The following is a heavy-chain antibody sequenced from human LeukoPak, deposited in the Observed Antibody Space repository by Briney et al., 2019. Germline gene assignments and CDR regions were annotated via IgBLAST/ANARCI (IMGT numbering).Heavy chain of an antibody. CDR1: GASISSYY. D-gene: IGHD2-8*01. CDR2: IYYSGST. CDR3: ATGKRGVGWFDP. V-gene: IGHV4-59*01. J-gene: IGHJ5*02. Sequence: PSETLSLTCTVSGASISSYYWSWIRQPPGKGLEWIGYIYYSGSTNYNPSLKSRVTISVDTSKNQFSLKLSSVTAADTAVYYCATGKRGVGWFDPWGQGTLVTVSS.